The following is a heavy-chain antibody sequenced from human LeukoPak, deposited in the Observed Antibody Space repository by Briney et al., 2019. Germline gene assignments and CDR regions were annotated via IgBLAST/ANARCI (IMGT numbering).Heavy chain of an antibody. CDR2: IIPILGIA. CDR3: ARDLQLGMVDY. CDR1: GGTFSSYA. V-gene: IGHV1-69*04. Sequence: SVKVSCKASGGTFSSYAISWVRQAPGQGLEWMGRIIPILGIANYAQKFQGRVTTTADKSTSTAYMELSSLRSEDTAVYYCARDLQLGMVDYWGQGTLVTVSS. J-gene: IGHJ4*02. D-gene: IGHD7-27*01.